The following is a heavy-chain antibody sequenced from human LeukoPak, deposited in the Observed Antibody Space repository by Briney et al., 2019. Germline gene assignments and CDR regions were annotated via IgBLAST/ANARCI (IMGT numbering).Heavy chain of an antibody. CDR1: GGTFSSYA. D-gene: IGHD3-10*01. Sequence: ASVKVSCKASGGTFSSYAISWVRQAPGQGLERMGGIIPIFGTANYAQKFQGRVTITTDESTSTAYMELSSLRSEDTAVYYCAVRNYYGSGSYYKFDYWGQGTLVTVSS. CDR3: AVRNYYGSGSYYKFDY. J-gene: IGHJ4*02. CDR2: IIPIFGTA. V-gene: IGHV1-69*05.